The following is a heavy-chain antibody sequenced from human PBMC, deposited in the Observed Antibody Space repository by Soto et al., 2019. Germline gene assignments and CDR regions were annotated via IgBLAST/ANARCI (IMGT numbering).Heavy chain of an antibody. J-gene: IGHJ4*02. D-gene: IGHD2-21*02. CDR3: ARSIVVVTALDY. V-gene: IGHV1-3*05. CDR1: GYTFTSYA. Sequence: QVQLAQSGAEEKKPGASVKVSCKASGYTFTSYAMHWVRQAPGQRLEWMGWINAGNGNTKYQGRVTITRDTSASTAYMELSSLRSEDTAVYYCARSIVVVTALDYWGQGTLVTVSS. CDR2: INAGNGNT.